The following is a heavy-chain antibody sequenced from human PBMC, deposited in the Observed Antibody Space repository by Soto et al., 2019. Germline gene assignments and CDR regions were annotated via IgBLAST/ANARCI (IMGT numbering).Heavy chain of an antibody. CDR3: AKSDGYCTNGVCQKDDAFDI. Sequence: QVQLVESGGGGVQPGRSLRLSCAASGFTFSSYGMHWVRQAPGKGLEWVAVISYDGSNKYYADSVKGRFAISRDNSKNTLYLQMNSLRAEDTAVYYCAKSDGYCTNGVCQKDDAFDIWGQGTMVTVSS. CDR2: ISYDGSNK. J-gene: IGHJ3*02. V-gene: IGHV3-30*18. D-gene: IGHD2-8*01. CDR1: GFTFSSYG.